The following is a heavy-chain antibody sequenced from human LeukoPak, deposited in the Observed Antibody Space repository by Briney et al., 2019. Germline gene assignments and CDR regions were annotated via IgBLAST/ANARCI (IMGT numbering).Heavy chain of an antibody. CDR1: GFTFSSYA. CDR2: ISGSGGST. J-gene: IGHJ6*02. V-gene: IGHV3-23*01. CDR3: AKDRGRNYYYYGMDV. Sequence: GGSLRLSCAASGFTFSSYAMSWVRQAPGKGLEWVSAISGSGGSTYYADSVKGRFTISRDNSKNTLYLQMNSLRAEDTAVYYCAKDRGRNYYYYGMDVWGQGTTVTVSS. D-gene: IGHD3-10*01.